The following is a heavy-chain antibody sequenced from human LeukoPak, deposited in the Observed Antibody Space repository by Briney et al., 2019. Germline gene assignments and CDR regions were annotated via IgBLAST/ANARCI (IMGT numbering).Heavy chain of an antibody. CDR3: ARDYVLAAAGY. CDR1: GYTFTSYY. V-gene: IGHV1-8*01. D-gene: IGHD6-13*01. J-gene: IGHJ4*02. CDR2: MNPNSGNT. Sequence: ASVKVSCTASGYTFTSYYINWVRQATGQGLEWMGWMNPNSGNTGYAQKFQGRVTMTRNTSISTAYMELSSLRSEDTAVYYCARDYVLAAAGYWGQGTQVTVSS.